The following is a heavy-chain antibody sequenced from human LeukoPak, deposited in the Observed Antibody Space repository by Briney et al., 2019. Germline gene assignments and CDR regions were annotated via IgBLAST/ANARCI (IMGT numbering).Heavy chain of an antibody. CDR2: ISVSGNT. CDR3: AKDSLYSSSWPFDY. Sequence: PGGSLRLSCAASGFTFSSYAMSWVRQGPGKGLEWVSAISVSGNTYHADSVKGRFTISRDSSKNTLYLQMNSLRAEDTAVYYCAKDSLYSSSWPFDYWGQGTLVTVSS. J-gene: IGHJ4*02. D-gene: IGHD6-13*01. CDR1: GFTFSSYA. V-gene: IGHV3-23*01.